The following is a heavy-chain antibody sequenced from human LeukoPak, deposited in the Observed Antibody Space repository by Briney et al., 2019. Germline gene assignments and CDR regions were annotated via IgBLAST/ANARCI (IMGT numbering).Heavy chain of an antibody. CDR1: GFTFDDYA. V-gene: IGHV3-9*01. D-gene: IGHD3-3*01. Sequence: GGSLRLSCAASGFTFDDYAMHWVRQAPGKGLEWVSGISWNSGSIGYADSVKGRFTISRDNAKNTLYLQMNSLRAEDTAVYYCARDSVYYDFWSGYSVSWFDPWGQGTLVTVSS. J-gene: IGHJ5*02. CDR2: ISWNSGSI. CDR3: ARDSVYYDFWSGYSVSWFDP.